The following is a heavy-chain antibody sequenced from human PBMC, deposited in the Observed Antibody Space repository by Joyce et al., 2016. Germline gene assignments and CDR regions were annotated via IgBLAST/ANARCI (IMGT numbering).Heavy chain of an antibody. CDR2: IYYSGST. CDR3: ARAYNYGTIGYYFDY. CDR1: GGSVSSYY. Sequence: QVQLQESGPGLVKPSETLSLTCTVSGGSVSSYYWTWIRQPPGKGLEWIGYIYYSGSTNYNPSLKSRVTISLDTSKNQFSLNLSSVTAADTAVYYWARAYNYGTIGYYFDYWGQGTLVTVSS. V-gene: IGHV4-59*02. D-gene: IGHD3-10*01. J-gene: IGHJ4*02.